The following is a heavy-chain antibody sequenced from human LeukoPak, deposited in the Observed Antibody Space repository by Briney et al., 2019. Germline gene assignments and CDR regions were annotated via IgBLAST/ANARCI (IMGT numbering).Heavy chain of an antibody. J-gene: IGHJ4*02. D-gene: IGHD2-15*01. CDR2: IYYSGST. CDR1: GGSISSYY. CDR3: AREGDCSGGSCYSFFDY. V-gene: IGHV4-59*01. Sequence: SETLSLTCTVSGGSISSYYWSWIRQPPGKGLEWIGYIYYSGSTNYNPSLKSRVTISVDTSKNQFSLKLSSVTAADTAVYYCAREGDCSGGSCYSFFDYWGQGTLDTVSS.